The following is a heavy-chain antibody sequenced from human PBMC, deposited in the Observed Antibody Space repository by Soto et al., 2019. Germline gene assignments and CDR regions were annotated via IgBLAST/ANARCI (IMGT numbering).Heavy chain of an antibody. CDR1: GGTFSSYA. V-gene: IGHV1-69*13. CDR2: IIPIFGTA. Sequence: ASMKVSCKASGGTFSSYAISWVRQAPGQGLEWMGGIIPIFGTANYAQKFQGRVTITADESTSTAYMELSSLRSEDTAVYYCARDPPVNEVYAPYYYYYGMDVWGQGTTVTVS. D-gene: IGHD2-8*01. J-gene: IGHJ6*02. CDR3: ARDPPVNEVYAPYYYYYGMDV.